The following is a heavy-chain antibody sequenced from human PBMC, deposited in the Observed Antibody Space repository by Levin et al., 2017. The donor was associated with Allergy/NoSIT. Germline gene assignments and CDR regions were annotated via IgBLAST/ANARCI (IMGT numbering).Heavy chain of an antibody. V-gene: IGHV1-3*01. D-gene: IGHD6-13*01. CDR2: INGGNGNT. Sequence: ALVKVSCKASGYTFTRYAMHWVRQAPGQSLDWMGWINGGNGNTKYSQKFQGRVTITRDTSASTAYMEVSSLRSEDTAVYYCARGGLAATGTGDLDYWGQGTLVTVSS. CDR3: ARGGLAATGTGDLDY. J-gene: IGHJ4*02. CDR1: GYTFTRYA.